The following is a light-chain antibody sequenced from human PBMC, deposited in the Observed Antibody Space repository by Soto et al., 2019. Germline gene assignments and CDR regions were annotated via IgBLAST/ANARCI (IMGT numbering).Light chain of an antibody. CDR3: RQMSSFPLT. CDR1: QDISSY. Sequence: IQLTQSPSSLSASVGDRVTVTCRASQDISSYLAWYQQKPGKAPKLLIYATSTLQSGVPSRFSGSGSGTDFARNISSLQPEDFATYCCRQMSSFPLTFGGGTKVEIK. J-gene: IGKJ4*01. V-gene: IGKV1-9*01. CDR2: ATS.